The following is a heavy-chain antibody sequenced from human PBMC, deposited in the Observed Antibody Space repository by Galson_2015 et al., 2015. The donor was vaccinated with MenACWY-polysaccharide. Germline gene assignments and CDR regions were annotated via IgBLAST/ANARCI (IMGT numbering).Heavy chain of an antibody. Sequence: SLRLSCAASGFTVGGLYMSWVRQAPGKRPEWVSIMYSGGFTEYEDSVKGRFTISRDISKNTVYLQMNSLQVEDTAVYYCARGAQRYFDYWGQGRLVTVSA. CDR2: MYSGGFT. J-gene: IGHJ4*02. CDR3: ARGAQRYFDY. CDR1: GFTVGGLY. V-gene: IGHV3-53*01.